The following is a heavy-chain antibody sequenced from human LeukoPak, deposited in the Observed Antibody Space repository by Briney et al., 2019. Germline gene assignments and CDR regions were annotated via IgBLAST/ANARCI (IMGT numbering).Heavy chain of an antibody. CDR3: ARVEFTSSWSNFDY. V-gene: IGHV1-2*06. Sequence: ASVKVSCKASGYIFAAYFINSVRQAPGRGLEWMGRINPNGGDTNYAQKFQGRVTMTGDTSISTAYMELSSLRSDDSAMYYCARVEFTSSWSNFDYWGQGTLVTVSS. CDR1: GYIFAAYF. J-gene: IGHJ4*02. D-gene: IGHD6-13*01. CDR2: INPNGGDT.